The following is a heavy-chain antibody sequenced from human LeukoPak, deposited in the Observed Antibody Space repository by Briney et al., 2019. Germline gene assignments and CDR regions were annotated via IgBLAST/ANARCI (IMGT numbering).Heavy chain of an antibody. V-gene: IGHV4-31*03. D-gene: IGHD3-9*01. CDR2: IYYSGST. CDR3: ARASNQQYDILTTWGSAWFDP. J-gene: IGHJ5*02. CDR1: GGSISSGGYY. Sequence: SQTLSLTCTVSGGSISSGGYYWSWIRQHPGKGLEWIGYIYYSGSTYYNPSLKSRVTISLDTSKNQFSLRLSSVTAADTAVYYCARASNQQYDILTTWGSAWFDPWGQGTLVTVSS.